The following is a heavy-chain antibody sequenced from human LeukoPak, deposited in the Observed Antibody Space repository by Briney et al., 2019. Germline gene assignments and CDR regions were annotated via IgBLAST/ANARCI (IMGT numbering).Heavy chain of an antibody. J-gene: IGHJ5*02. D-gene: IGHD6-19*01. CDR1: GGSISSYY. V-gene: IGHV4-59*01. Sequence: SETLSLTCTVSGGSISSYYWSWIRQPPGKGLEWIWYIYYSGSTNYNPSLKSRVTISVDTSKNQFSLKLSSVTAADTAVYYCARSSSGWYGFNWFDPWGQGTLVTVSS. CDR2: IYYSGST. CDR3: ARSSSGWYGFNWFDP.